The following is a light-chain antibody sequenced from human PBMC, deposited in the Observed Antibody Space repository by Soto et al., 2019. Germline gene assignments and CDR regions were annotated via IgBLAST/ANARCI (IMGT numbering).Light chain of an antibody. CDR2: GAS. CDR1: QSVSTY. CDR3: QQYYNWPRT. Sequence: ETGVTQPPSTLSVSAGESATLSCRADQSVSTYLAWYQQKSGQAPRLLIYGASSRATGIPARFSGSGSETQFTLTISSLQSEDFAVYYCQQYYNWPRTFAQGTKVDNK. V-gene: IGKV3-15*01. J-gene: IGKJ1*01.